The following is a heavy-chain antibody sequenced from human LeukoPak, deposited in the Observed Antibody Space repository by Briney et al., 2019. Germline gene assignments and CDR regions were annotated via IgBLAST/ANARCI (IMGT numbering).Heavy chain of an antibody. CDR1: GGSISSYY. CDR2: IYYSGSI. Sequence: SETLSLTCTVSGGSISSYYWSWIRQPPGKGLEWIGYIYYSGSINYNPSLKSRVTISVDTSKNQFSLKLSSVTAADTAVYYCARFRLGSDYYHMDVWGKGTTVTVSS. CDR3: ARFRLGSDYYHMDV. V-gene: IGHV4-59*01. D-gene: IGHD7-27*01. J-gene: IGHJ6*03.